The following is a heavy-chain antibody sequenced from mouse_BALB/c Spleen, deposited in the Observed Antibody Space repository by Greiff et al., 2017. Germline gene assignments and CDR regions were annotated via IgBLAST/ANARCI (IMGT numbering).Heavy chain of an antibody. CDR3: ARCYYGSSPSAMDY. CDR2: INPYNGDT. Sequence: EVQLQQSGPELVKPGASVKISCKASGYSFTGYFMNWVMQSHGKSLEWIGRINPYNGDTFYNQKFKGKATLTVDKSSSTAHMELRSLASEDSAVYYCARCYYGSSPSAMDYWGQGTSVTVSS. D-gene: IGHD1-1*01. V-gene: IGHV1-20*02. CDR1: GYSFTGYF. J-gene: IGHJ4*01.